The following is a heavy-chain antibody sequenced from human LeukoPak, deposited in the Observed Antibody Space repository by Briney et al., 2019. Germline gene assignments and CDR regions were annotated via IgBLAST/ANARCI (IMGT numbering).Heavy chain of an antibody. Sequence: GGSLRLSCAVSGLTFSSSWMDWVRQAPGKGLEWVASINPDRNKKYSADSVKGRFTISRDNAENSLYLQMNSLRVEDTAFYYCARDLAYSRLDYWGQGMLVTVSS. CDR2: INPDRNKK. D-gene: IGHD5-18*01. J-gene: IGHJ4*02. CDR1: GLTFSSSW. V-gene: IGHV3-7*01. CDR3: ARDLAYSRLDY.